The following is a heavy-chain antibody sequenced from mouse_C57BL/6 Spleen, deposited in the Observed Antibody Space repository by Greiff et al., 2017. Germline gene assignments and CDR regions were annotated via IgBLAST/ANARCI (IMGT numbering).Heavy chain of an antibody. CDR2: IYPSDSET. J-gene: IGHJ4*01. CDR1: GYTFTSYW. V-gene: IGHV1-61*01. Sequence: QVQLQQPGAELVRPGSSVKLSCKASGYTFTSYWMDWVKQRPGQGLEWIGNIYPSDSETHYNQKFKDKATLTVDKSSSPAYMHRSSLASEDSEFYYSARKGAIPYAMDYWGQGTSVTVSS. CDR3: ARKGAIPYAMDY.